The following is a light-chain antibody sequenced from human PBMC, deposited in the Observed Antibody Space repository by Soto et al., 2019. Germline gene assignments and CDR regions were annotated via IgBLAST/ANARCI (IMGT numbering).Light chain of an antibody. Sequence: DIQMTQSPSSVSASVGDGVTITCRTSQSFSNYLAWYQHRPGKAPKLLIYSATVLQSGVPSRFSGSGSGTDFTLTISRLQPEDSATYYCQQTYTIPWTFGQGTRVEIK. V-gene: IGKV1-39*01. CDR1: QSFSNY. J-gene: IGKJ1*01. CDR2: SAT. CDR3: QQTYTIPWT.